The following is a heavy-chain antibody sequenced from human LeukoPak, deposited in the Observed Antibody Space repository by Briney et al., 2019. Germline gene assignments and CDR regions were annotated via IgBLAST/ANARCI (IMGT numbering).Heavy chain of an antibody. Sequence: GGSLRLSCAASGFTFSSYAMHWVRQAPGKGLEYVSAISSNGGSTYYANSVKGRFTISRDNSKNTLYLQMGSLRAEDMAVYYCARDPLLAPGKNTAYYYYMDVWGKGTTVTVSS. J-gene: IGHJ6*03. CDR1: GFTFSSYA. V-gene: IGHV3-64*01. D-gene: IGHD5-18*01. CDR3: ARDPLLAPGKNTAYYYYMDV. CDR2: ISSNGGST.